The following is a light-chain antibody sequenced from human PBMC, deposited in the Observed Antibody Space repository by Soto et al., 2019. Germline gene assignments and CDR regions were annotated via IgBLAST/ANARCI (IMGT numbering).Light chain of an antibody. J-gene: IGLJ1*01. V-gene: IGLV2-14*01. CDR2: EVN. Sequence: ALAQPASVSGSPRQSITISCTGASSDVGGYTYVSWYQQHPGKAPKLMIYEVNNRPSGVSNRFSGSKSGNTASLTISGLQAEDEADYYCSSYTSSSTLYVFGTGTKVTVL. CDR3: SSYTSSSTLYV. CDR1: SSDVGGYTY.